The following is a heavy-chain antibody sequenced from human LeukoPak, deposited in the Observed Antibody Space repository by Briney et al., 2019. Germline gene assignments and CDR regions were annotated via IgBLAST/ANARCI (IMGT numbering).Heavy chain of an antibody. J-gene: IGHJ4*02. CDR1: GFTFSSYA. CDR3: AKSSGYYPLNTQEDY. V-gene: IGHV3-23*01. D-gene: IGHD3-22*01. Sequence: PGGSLRLSCAASGFTFSSYAMSWVRQAPGKRLEWVSAISGSGGTTYYADSVKGRFTISRDNSKNTLYLQMNSLRAEDTAVYYCAKSSGYYPLNTQEDYWGQGTLVTVSS. CDR2: ISGSGGTT.